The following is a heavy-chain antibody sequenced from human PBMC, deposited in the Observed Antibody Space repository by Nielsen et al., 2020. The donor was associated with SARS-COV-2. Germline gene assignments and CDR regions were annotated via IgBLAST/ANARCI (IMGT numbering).Heavy chain of an antibody. V-gene: IGHV3-30*03. Sequence: GGSLRLSCAASGFTFSSYGMHWVRQAPGKGLEWVAVISYDGSNKYYADSVKGRFTISRDNSKNTLYLQMNSLRAEDTAVYYCARSDDFWSGYYHDAFDIWGQGTMVTVSS. CDR1: GFTFSSYG. J-gene: IGHJ3*02. CDR3: ARSDDFWSGYYHDAFDI. CDR2: ISYDGSNK. D-gene: IGHD3-3*01.